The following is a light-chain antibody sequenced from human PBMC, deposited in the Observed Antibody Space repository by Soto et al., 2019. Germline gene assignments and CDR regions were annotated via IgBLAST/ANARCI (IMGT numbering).Light chain of an antibody. Sequence: EIVLTQSPGALSLSPAERATLSCMASQSVSSSYLAWYQQKPGQAPRLLIYGASSRATGIPDGFSGSGSGTDFTLTISRLEPEDFAVYYCQQYGSSRTFGQGTKVDNK. CDR2: GAS. CDR1: QSVSSSY. CDR3: QQYGSSRT. J-gene: IGKJ1*01. V-gene: IGKV3-20*01.